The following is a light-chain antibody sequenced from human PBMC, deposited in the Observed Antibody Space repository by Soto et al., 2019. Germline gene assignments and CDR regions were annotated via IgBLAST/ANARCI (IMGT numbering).Light chain of an antibody. J-gene: IGKJ1*01. CDR3: QQYDSSPRT. CDR1: QWVASN. Sequence: TQSPATLAVSPWGRAALSCVASQWVASNLAWYQQKPGQAPRLLIYGASSRATGIPDRFSGSGSGTDFTLTINRLEPEDFAVYYCQQYDSSPRTFGQGTKVDI. V-gene: IGKV3-20*01. CDR2: GAS.